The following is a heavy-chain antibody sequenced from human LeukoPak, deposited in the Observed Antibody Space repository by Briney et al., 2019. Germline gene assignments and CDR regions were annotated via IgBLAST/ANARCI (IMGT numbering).Heavy chain of an antibody. Sequence: ASVKVSCKASGYTLTGYYMHWVRQAPGQEGEWMGWINPNSGGTNYEQKFQGRVTITRDTSISTAYMELSRLRSEDTAVYYCARDRYSSSWYDFDYWGQGTLVTVSS. D-gene: IGHD6-13*01. CDR1: GYTLTGYY. CDR2: INPNSGGT. CDR3: ARDRYSSSWYDFDY. V-gene: IGHV1-2*02. J-gene: IGHJ4*02.